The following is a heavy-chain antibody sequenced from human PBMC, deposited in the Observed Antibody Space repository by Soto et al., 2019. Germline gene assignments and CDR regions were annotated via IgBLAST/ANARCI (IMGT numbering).Heavy chain of an antibody. CDR2: IIPIFGTA. J-gene: IGHJ5*02. Sequence: SVKVSCKASGGTFSSYAISWVRQAPGQGLEWMGGIIPIFGTANYAQKFQGRVTITADESTSTAYMELSSLRSEDTAVYYCARDRGYYDSSGLHWFDPWGQGTLVTVSS. D-gene: IGHD3-22*01. V-gene: IGHV1-69*13. CDR1: GGTFSSYA. CDR3: ARDRGYYDSSGLHWFDP.